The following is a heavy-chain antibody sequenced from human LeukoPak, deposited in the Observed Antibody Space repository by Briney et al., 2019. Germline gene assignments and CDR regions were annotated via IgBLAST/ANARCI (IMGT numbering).Heavy chain of an antibody. J-gene: IGHJ6*03. CDR1: GFSFDDYA. CDR2: ITWNSGTV. D-gene: IGHD6-13*01. V-gene: IGHV3-9*01. CDR3: ARDSSSWGYYYMDV. Sequence: PGGSLRLSCAASGFSFDDYAMHWVRQAPGKGLEWVSGITWNSGTVAYADSVKGRFTISRDNAKNSLYLQMNSLRAEDTAVYYCARDSSSWGYYYMDVWGKGTTVTISS.